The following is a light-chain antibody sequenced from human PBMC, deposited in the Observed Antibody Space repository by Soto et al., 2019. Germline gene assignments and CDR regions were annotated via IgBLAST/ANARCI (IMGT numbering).Light chain of an antibody. CDR1: QSVSTF. V-gene: IGKV3-20*01. CDR3: QQYDNSPRT. Sequence: EIVLTQSPATLSLSPGERAILSCRASQSVSTFLAWFQQKPGKAPKLLIYDASSLESGVPSRFSGSGSGTEFTLTISRLEPEDFAVYYCQQYDNSPRTFGQGTKVDIK. J-gene: IGKJ1*01. CDR2: DAS.